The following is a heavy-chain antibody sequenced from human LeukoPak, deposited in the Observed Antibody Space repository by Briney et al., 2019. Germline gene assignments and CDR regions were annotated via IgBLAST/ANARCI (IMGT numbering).Heavy chain of an antibody. Sequence: GASVKVSCKASGYTFTSYYMHWVRQAPGQGLEWMGIINPSGSSTTYAQKFQGRVTMTRDMSTSTVYMEVRSLRSDDTAVYYCARDGHRRYHYDSSGREDAFDMWGQGTMVTVSS. J-gene: IGHJ3*02. CDR3: ARDGHRRYHYDSSGREDAFDM. CDR1: GYTFTSYY. D-gene: IGHD3-22*01. CDR2: INPSGSST. V-gene: IGHV1-46*01.